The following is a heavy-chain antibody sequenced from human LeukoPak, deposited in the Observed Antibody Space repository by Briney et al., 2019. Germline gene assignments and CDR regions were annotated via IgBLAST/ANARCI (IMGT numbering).Heavy chain of an antibody. Sequence: SETLSLTCTVSGYSISSGYYWGWIRQPPGKGLQWIGTIYHSGSTFYNPSLKSRVTISVDTSKNQFSLKLSSVTAADTAVYYCANGRFGYFDYWGQGTLVTVSS. V-gene: IGHV4-38-2*02. D-gene: IGHD3-10*01. CDR2: IYHSGST. CDR3: ANGRFGYFDY. CDR1: GYSISSGYY. J-gene: IGHJ4*02.